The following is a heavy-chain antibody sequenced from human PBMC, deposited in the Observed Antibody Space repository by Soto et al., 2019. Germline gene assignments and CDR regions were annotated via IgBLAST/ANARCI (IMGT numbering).Heavy chain of an antibody. V-gene: IGHV3-23*01. CDR3: AKEDTSSGSLDY. Sequence: PGGSLRLSCAASGFPFGENAMSWVRQAPGKGLEWVSGISDSGATTYYADSVRGRFTISRDNSKNTLYLQMKSLRAEDSASYYCAKEDTSSGSLDYWGHGALVTVSS. CDR1: GFPFGENA. J-gene: IGHJ4*01. CDR2: ISDSGATT. D-gene: IGHD6-19*01.